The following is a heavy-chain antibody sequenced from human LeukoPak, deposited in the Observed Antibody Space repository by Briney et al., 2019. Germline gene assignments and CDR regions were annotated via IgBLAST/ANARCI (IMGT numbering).Heavy chain of an antibody. J-gene: IGHJ4*02. D-gene: IGHD2-2*01. CDR3: ARVVPAAVTPDY. Sequence: SQTLSLTCTVSGGSISSGDYYWSWIRQPRGKGLEWIGYIYYSGSTYYNPSLKSRVTISVDTSKNQFSLKLSSVTAADTAVYYCARVVPAAVTPDYWGQGTLVTVSS. CDR1: GGSISSGDYY. V-gene: IGHV4-30-4*08. CDR2: IYYSGST.